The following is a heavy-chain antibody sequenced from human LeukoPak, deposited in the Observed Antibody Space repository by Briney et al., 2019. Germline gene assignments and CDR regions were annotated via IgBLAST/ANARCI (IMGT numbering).Heavy chain of an antibody. CDR1: GYTFTSYG. V-gene: IGHV1-18*04. Sequence: VASVKVSCKASGYTFTSYGISWVRQAPGRGLEWMGWISAYNGNTNYAQKLQGRVTMTTDTSTSTAYMELRSLRSDDTAVYYCARDWGLRYFHDAFDIWGQGTMVTVSS. CDR2: ISAYNGNT. D-gene: IGHD3-9*01. CDR3: ARDWGLRYFHDAFDI. J-gene: IGHJ3*02.